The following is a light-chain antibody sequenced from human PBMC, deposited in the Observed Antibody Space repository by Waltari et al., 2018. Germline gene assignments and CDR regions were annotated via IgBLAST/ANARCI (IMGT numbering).Light chain of an antibody. CDR1: SSDVGSYNL. CDR3: CSYAGSSTLV. J-gene: IGLJ2*01. CDR2: DGS. Sequence: QSALTQPASVSGSPGQSITISCTGTSSDVGSYNLVSWYQQHPGQAPKLMIYDGSKRPSGVSNRFSGSKSGNTASLTISGLQAEDEADYYCCSYAGSSTLVFGGGTKLTVL. V-gene: IGLV2-23*01.